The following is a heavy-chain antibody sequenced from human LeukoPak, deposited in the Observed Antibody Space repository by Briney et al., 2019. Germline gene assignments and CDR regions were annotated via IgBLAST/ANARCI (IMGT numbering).Heavy chain of an antibody. CDR2: IYYSGST. V-gene: IGHV4-39*07. D-gene: IGHD3-10*01. Sequence: SETLSLTCTVSGGSISSSSYYWGWIRQPPGKGLEWIGSIYYSGSTNYNPSLKSRVTISVDTSKNQFSLKLSSVTAADTAVYYCARVYSEDRGYGSGSYYNPRLDVWGKGTTVTISS. CDR1: GGSISSSSYY. J-gene: IGHJ6*04. CDR3: ARVYSEDRGYGSGSYYNPRLDV.